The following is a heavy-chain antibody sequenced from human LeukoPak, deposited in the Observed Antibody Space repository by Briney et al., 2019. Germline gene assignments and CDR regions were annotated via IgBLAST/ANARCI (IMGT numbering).Heavy chain of an antibody. V-gene: IGHV3-7*01. CDR2: IKPDGSEK. CDR1: GFVFSAS. Sequence: GGSLRLSCAASGFVFSASMSWVRRAPGKGLEWVATIKPDGSEKYHVDSVSGRFTISRDNTNDSLFLQMNSLRVDDTAVYYCVRGGTYWTVSWGQGTLVNVS. J-gene: IGHJ5*01. CDR3: VRGGTYWTVS.